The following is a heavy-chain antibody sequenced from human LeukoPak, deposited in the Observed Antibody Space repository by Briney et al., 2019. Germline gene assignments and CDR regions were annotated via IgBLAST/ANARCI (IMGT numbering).Heavy chain of an antibody. CDR1: GFTLSSYG. CDR2: ISYDGSNK. V-gene: IGHV3-30*18. J-gene: IGHJ4*02. D-gene: IGHD6-19*01. Sequence: GGSLRLSCAASGFTLSSYGMHWVRQAPGKGLEWVAVISYDGSNKYYADSVKGRFTISRDNSKNTLYLQMNSLRAEDTAVYYCAKDQAGSGWYLDYWGQGTLVTVSS. CDR3: AKDQAGSGWYLDY.